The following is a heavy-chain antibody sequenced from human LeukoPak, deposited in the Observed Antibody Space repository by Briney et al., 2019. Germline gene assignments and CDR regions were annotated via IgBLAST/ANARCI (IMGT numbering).Heavy chain of an antibody. V-gene: IGHV4-59*01. CDR3: ARLRFLEWLLDY. CDR1: GGSISSYY. Sequence: PSETLSLTCTVSGGSISSYYWSWIRQPPGKGLEWIGYIYYSGSTNYNPSLKSRVTISVDTSKNQFSLKLSSVTAADTAVYYCARLRFLEWLLDYWGQGTLVTVSS. J-gene: IGHJ4*02. CDR2: IYYSGST. D-gene: IGHD3-3*01.